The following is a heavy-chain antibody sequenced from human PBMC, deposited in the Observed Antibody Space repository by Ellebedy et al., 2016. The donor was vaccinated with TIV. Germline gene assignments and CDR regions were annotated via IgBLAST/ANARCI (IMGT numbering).Heavy chain of an antibody. CDR1: GFTFNSHS. CDR2: VSGDTSTM. V-gene: IGHV3-48*01. J-gene: IGHJ3*02. D-gene: IGHD1-26*01. Sequence: GESLKISCAASGFTFNSHSMNWVRQAPGKGLEWVAFVSGDTSTMHYADSVKGRFTISRDNAKNSVHLQMNSRSAEDTAVYYCVRDGVGANPGDAFDIWGQGTMVTVSS. CDR3: VRDGVGANPGDAFDI.